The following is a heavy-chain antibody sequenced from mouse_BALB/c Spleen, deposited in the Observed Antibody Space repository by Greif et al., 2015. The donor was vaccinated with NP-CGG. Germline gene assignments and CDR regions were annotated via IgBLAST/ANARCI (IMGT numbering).Heavy chain of an antibody. J-gene: IGHJ2*01. CDR1: GFTFSSYA. V-gene: IGHV5-9-3*01. D-gene: IGHD2-4*01. Sequence: EVMLVESGGGLVKPGGSLKLSCAASGFTFSSYAMSWVRQTPEKRLEWVATISSGGSYTYYPDSVKSRFTISRDNAKNTLYLQMSSLRSEDTAMYYCARQIYYDYDGSDYWGRGTTLTVSS. CDR3: ARQIYYDYDGSDY. CDR2: ISSGGSYT.